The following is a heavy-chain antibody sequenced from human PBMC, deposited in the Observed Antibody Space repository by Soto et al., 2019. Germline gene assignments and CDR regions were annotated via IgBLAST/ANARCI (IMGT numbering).Heavy chain of an antibody. CDR3: ARLLEYYGMDV. CDR2: IYYSGST. V-gene: IGHV4-39*01. J-gene: IGHJ6*02. CDR1: GGSISSSSYY. D-gene: IGHD2-15*01. Sequence: SETLSLTCTVSGGSISSSSYYWGWIRQPPGKGLEWIGSIYYSGSTYYNPSLKSRVTISVDTSKNQFSLKLSSVTAADTAVYYCARLLEYYGMDVWGQGTTVTLSS.